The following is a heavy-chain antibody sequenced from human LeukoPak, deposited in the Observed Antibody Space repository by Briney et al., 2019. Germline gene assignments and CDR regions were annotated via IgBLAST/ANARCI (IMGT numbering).Heavy chain of an antibody. CDR1: GYTLTELS. Sequence: ASVKVSCKVSGYTLTELSMHWVRQAPGKGLGWMGGFDPEDGETIYAQRFRGRVTMTEDTSTDTAYMELSSLRSEDTAVYYCATDPSGWYVFDYWGQGTPVTVSS. V-gene: IGHV1-24*01. J-gene: IGHJ4*02. CDR3: ATDPSGWYVFDY. D-gene: IGHD6-19*01. CDR2: FDPEDGET.